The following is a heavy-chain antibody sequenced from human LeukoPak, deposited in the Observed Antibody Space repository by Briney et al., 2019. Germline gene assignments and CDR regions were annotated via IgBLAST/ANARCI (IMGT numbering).Heavy chain of an antibody. Sequence: PGRSLRLSCAASGFTFSSYAMHWVRQAPGKGLEWVAVISYDGSNKYYADSVKGRFTVSRDNSKNTLYLQMNSLRAEDTAVYYCARARGGWYLGQFDYWAREPWSPSPQ. V-gene: IGHV3-30*04. J-gene: IGHJ4*02. CDR2: ISYDGSNK. D-gene: IGHD6-19*01. CDR1: GFTFSSYA. CDR3: ARARGGWYLGQFDY.